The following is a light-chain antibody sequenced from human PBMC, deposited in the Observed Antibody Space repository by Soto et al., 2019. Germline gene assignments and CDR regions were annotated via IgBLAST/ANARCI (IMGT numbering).Light chain of an antibody. Sequence: QSALTQPRSVSGSPGQSVTISCTGTSSDVVSWYQQRPGKAPKLIIFYVSQRPSGVPDRFSASKSGNTASLTISGLQAEDEADYYCCSSAGGFTWGFGGGTKLTGL. CDR3: CSSAGGFTWG. J-gene: IGLJ3*02. CDR1: SSDV. CDR2: YVS. V-gene: IGLV2-11*01.